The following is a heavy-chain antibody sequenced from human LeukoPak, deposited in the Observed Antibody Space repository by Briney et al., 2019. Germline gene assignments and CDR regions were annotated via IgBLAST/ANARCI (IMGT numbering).Heavy chain of an antibody. D-gene: IGHD3-22*01. J-gene: IGHJ4*02. Sequence: GGSLRLSCAASGFTFSSYAMSWVRQAPGKGLEGVSDITGGGGSTYYADSVKGRFTISRDNSKNTLYLQMNSLRAEDTAVYFCAKLSGYPGAYWGQGTLVTVSS. CDR2: ITGGGGST. CDR3: AKLSGYPGAY. CDR1: GFTFSSYA. V-gene: IGHV3-23*01.